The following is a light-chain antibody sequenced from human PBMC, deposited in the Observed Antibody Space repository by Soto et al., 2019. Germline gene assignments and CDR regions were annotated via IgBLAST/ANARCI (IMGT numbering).Light chain of an antibody. Sequence: EIVLTQSPGTLSLSPGERATLPCRASQSVSSSYLAWYQQKPGQAPRLLIYGASSRAIGIPDRFSGSGSGTDFTLTISRLEPEDFAVYYCQQYGSSPATFGQGTKVDIK. CDR2: GAS. V-gene: IGKV3-20*01. CDR1: QSVSSSY. CDR3: QQYGSSPAT. J-gene: IGKJ1*01.